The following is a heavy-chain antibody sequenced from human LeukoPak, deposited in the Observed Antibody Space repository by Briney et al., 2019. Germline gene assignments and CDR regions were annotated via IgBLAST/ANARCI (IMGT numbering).Heavy chain of an antibody. CDR2: ISDTGGRT. CDR3: AKGTMYYDILDH. J-gene: IGHJ4*02. V-gene: IGHV3-23*01. Sequence: GGSLRLSCAASGFTVSSSYMNWVRQAPGRGLECVSTISDTGGRTYYADSVKGRFTISRDNSKYTLYLQMNSLRAEDTAIYYCAKGTMYYDILDHWGQGTLVTVSS. CDR1: GFTVSSSY. D-gene: IGHD3-9*01.